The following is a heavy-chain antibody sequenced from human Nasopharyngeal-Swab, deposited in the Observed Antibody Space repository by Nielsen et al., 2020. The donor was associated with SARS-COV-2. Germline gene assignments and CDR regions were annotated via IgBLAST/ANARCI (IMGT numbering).Heavy chain of an antibody. CDR3: AKGSRSEYYFDY. CDR2: ISYDGSNK. D-gene: IGHD3-10*01. V-gene: IGHV3-30*18. J-gene: IGHJ4*02. Sequence: WIRQHPGKGLEWVAVISYDGSNKYYADSVKGRFTISRDNSKNTLYLQMNSLRAEDTAVYYCAKGSRSEYYFDYWGQGTLVTVSS.